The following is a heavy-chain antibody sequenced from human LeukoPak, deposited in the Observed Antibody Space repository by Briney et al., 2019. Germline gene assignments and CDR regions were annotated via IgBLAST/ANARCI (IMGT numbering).Heavy chain of an antibody. CDR2: ISYDGSNK. CDR1: GFTFSSYA. Sequence: GGSLRLSCAASGFTFSSYAMHWVRQAPGKGLEWVAVISYDGSNKYYADSVKGRFTISRDNSKNTLYQQMNSLRAEDTAVYYCARDIIAVAGRGCDYWGQGTLVTVSS. J-gene: IGHJ4*02. V-gene: IGHV3-30-3*01. CDR3: ARDIIAVAGRGCDY. D-gene: IGHD6-19*01.